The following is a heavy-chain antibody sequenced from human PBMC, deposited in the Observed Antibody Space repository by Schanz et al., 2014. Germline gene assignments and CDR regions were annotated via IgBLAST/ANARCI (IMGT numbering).Heavy chain of an antibody. D-gene: IGHD3-9*01. V-gene: IGHV3-NL1*01. Sequence: QVQLVESGGGVVQPGRSLRLSCAASGFTFSSYGMHWVRQAPGKGLEWVSAISGRDGSTYYADSVRGRFTISRDNSKNTLFLQMNSLRAEDTAVYYCVRDSFFAFDYWGQGTMVTVSS. CDR1: GFTFSSYG. CDR2: ISGRDGST. J-gene: IGHJ3*01. CDR3: VRDSFFAFDY.